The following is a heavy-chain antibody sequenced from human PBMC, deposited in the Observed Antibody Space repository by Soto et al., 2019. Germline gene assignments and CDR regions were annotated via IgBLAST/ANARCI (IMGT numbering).Heavy chain of an antibody. J-gene: IGHJ4*02. V-gene: IGHV4-39*01. CDR3: ARRVPYSSNWYFDY. CDR2: IYYSGST. D-gene: IGHD6-13*01. Sequence: SETLSLTCTVPGGSISSNSYYWGWIRQPPGKGLEWIGSIYYSGSTYYNPSLKSRVTISVDTSKNQFSLKLSSVTAADTAVYHCARRVPYSSNWYFDYWGQGTLVTVSS. CDR1: GGSISSNSYY.